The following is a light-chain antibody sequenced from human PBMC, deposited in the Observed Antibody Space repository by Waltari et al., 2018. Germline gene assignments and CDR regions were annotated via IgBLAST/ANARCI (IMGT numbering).Light chain of an antibody. V-gene: IGKV3-20*01. CDR2: GAS. J-gene: IGKJ5*01. CDR1: QSISSGK. Sequence: EIVLTQSPGTLSLSPGERATLSCRASQSISSGKLAWYQQKPGQAPRLLIYGASSRASGIPDKFRGSGSGTDFTLTISGLEPEDFAVYYCQQFGSSPLITFGQGTRLEIK. CDR3: QQFGSSPLIT.